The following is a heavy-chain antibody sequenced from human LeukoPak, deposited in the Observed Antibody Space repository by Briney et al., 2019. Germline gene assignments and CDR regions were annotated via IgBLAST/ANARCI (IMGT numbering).Heavy chain of an antibody. CDR1: GYTFTGYY. CDR2: INPNSGGT. D-gene: IGHD6-13*01. J-gene: IGHJ4*02. V-gene: IGHV1-2*02. Sequence: ASVKVSCKASGYTFTGYYMHRVRQAPGQGLEWMGWINPNSGGTNYAQKFQGRVTMTRDTSISTAYMELSRLRSDDTAVYYCARSGGSSWYFEIDYWGQGTLVTVSS. CDR3: ARSGGSSWYFEIDY.